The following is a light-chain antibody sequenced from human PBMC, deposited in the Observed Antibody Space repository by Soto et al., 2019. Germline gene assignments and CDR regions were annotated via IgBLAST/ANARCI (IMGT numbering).Light chain of an antibody. V-gene: IGKV3-11*01. Sequence: EIVLTQSPATLSLSPGERATLSCRASQSLSDFLAWYQHRPGQAPRLLMYDVSNRAAGIPARFSGSGSGTDFTLTISSLVPEDFAVYYCQLRSKWPPITFGQGTRLDIK. CDR2: DVS. J-gene: IGKJ5*01. CDR1: QSLSDF. CDR3: QLRSKWPPIT.